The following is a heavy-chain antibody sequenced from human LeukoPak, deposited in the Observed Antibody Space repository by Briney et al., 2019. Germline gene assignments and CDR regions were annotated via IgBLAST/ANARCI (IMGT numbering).Heavy chain of an antibody. CDR3: ARDRGSYPYYFDY. D-gene: IGHD1-26*01. CDR2: ISSNGGST. CDR1: GFTFSSYA. J-gene: IGHJ4*02. V-gene: IGHV3-64*01. Sequence: PGGSPRLSCAASGFTFSSYAMHWVRQAPGKGLEYVSAISSNGGSTYYANSVKGRFTISRDNSKNTLYLQMGSLRAEDMALYYCARDRGSYPYYFDYWGQGTRVTVSS.